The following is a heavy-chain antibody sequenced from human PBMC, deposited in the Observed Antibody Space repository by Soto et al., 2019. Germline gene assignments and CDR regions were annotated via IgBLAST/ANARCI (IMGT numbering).Heavy chain of an antibody. J-gene: IGHJ4*02. V-gene: IGHV3-23*01. CDR2: FSGSGGSP. CDR1: GFSFSTYT. CDR3: AKARCTTSNCYVPDY. Sequence: EVQLLESGGGLVQPGGSLRLSCAASGFSFSTYTMSWVRRAPGKGLEWVSAFSGSGGSPSYADSVQGRFTISRDNPKKTLYLQMNSLRAEDTAVYYCAKARCTTSNCYVPDYWGQGTLVTVSS. D-gene: IGHD2-8*01.